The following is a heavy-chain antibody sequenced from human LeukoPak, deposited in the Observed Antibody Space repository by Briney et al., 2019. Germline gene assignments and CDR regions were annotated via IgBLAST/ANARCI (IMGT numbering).Heavy chain of an antibody. Sequence: GGSLRLSCAASGFNFSSYWMSWVRQAPGKGLEWVANIKQDGSEKYYVDSVKGRFTISRDNSKNTLYLQMNSLRAEDTAVYYCASTVCSSTSCFFDYWGQGTLVTVSS. V-gene: IGHV3-7*03. J-gene: IGHJ4*02. D-gene: IGHD2-2*01. CDR3: ASTVCSSTSCFFDY. CDR1: GFNFSSYW. CDR2: IKQDGSEK.